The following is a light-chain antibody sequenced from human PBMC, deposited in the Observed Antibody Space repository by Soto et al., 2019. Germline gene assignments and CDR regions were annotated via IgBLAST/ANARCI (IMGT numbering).Light chain of an antibody. V-gene: IGLV1-40*01. CDR3: QSYDSSLSGWV. Sequence: QSVLTRPPSVSGAPGQRVTISCTGSSSNIGAGYDVHWYQQLPGTAPKLLIYGNSNRPSGVPDRFSGSKSGTSASRAITGLRAEDEADYYCQSYDSSLSGWVFGGGTKLTVL. CDR1: SSNIGAGYD. CDR2: GNS. J-gene: IGLJ3*02.